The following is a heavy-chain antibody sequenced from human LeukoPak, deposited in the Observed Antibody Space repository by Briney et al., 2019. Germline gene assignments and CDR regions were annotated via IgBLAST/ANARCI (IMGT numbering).Heavy chain of an antibody. CDR1: GGSISSGSYY. D-gene: IGHD6-19*01. V-gene: IGHV4-61*02. Sequence: PSETLSLTCTVSGGSISSGSYYWSWIRQPAGKGLEWIGRIYTSGSTNYNPSLKSRVTISVDTSKNQFSLKLSSVTAADTAVYYCARVYSSGWYLRYYYYYMDVWGKGTTVTISS. J-gene: IGHJ6*03. CDR2: IYTSGST. CDR3: ARVYSSGWYLRYYYYYMDV.